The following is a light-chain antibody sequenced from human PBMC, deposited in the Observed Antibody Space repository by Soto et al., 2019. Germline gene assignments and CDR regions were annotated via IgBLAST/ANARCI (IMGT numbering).Light chain of an antibody. CDR1: QSVLHSSNNKNR. CDR3: QQYYSFPWT. CDR2: WAS. V-gene: IGKV4-1*01. J-gene: IGKJ1*01. Sequence: DIVMTQSPDSLAVSLGERATINCKSSQSVLHSSNNKNRLVWYQQKPGQPPKLLIYWASTRESGVPDRFSGSGSGTDFTLTISSLQAEDVAVYYCQQYYSFPWTFGRGTKVEI.